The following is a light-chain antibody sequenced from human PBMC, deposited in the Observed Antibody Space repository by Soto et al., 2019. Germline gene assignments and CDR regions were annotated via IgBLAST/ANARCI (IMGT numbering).Light chain of an antibody. CDR2: AAS. Sequence: EIVLTQSPATLSVSSGERATLFCMASQGISSLLAWYQQKPGQAPRLLIYAASTRAAGIPARFSGSGSGTDFTLTISSLQSEDFAIYYCQQYYDWPITFGQGTRLEI. CDR1: QGISSL. V-gene: IGKV3-15*01. J-gene: IGKJ5*01. CDR3: QQYYDWPIT.